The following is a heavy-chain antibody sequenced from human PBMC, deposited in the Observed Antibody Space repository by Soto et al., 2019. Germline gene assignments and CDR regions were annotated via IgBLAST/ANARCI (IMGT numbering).Heavy chain of an antibody. CDR2: LNPNTDKT. CDR3: ARGINALPPSAFDI. D-gene: IGHD1-26*01. J-gene: IGHJ3*02. CDR1: GYTFSNYD. Sequence: ASVKVSCKASGYTFSNYDINWVRQATGQGLEWMGWLNPNTDKTGSAQKFQGRVTMTRNTSISTAYLELSGLRSDDTAVYYCARGINALPPSAFDIWGQGTRVTVSS. V-gene: IGHV1-8*01.